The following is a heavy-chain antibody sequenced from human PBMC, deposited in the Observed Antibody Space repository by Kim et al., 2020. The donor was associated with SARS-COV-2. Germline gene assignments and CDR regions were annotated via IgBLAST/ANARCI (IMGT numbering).Heavy chain of an antibody. V-gene: IGHV1-69*13. CDR1: GGTFSSYA. J-gene: IGHJ5*02. CDR3: ASRNSSWYGDNWFDP. D-gene: IGHD6-13*01. CDR2: IIPIFGTA. Sequence: SVKVSCKASGGTFSSYAITWVRQAPGQGLEWMGGIIPIFGTANYAQKFQGRVTITADESTSTAYMELSSLRSEDTAVYYFASRNSSWYGDNWFDPWGQGTLVTVSS.